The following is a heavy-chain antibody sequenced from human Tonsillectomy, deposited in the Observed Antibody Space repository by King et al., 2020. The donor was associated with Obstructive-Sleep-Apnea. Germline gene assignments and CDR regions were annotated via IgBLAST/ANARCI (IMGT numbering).Heavy chain of an antibody. D-gene: IGHD2-2*01. CDR2: IYYSGST. V-gene: IGHV4-31*03. CDR1: GGSISSVGYY. J-gene: IGHJ3*02. Sequence: VQLQESGPGLVKPSQTLSLTCTVSGGSISSVGYYWSWIRQHPGKGLEWIGYIYYSGSTYYNPSLKSRVTISVDTSKNQFSLKLSSVTAADTAVYYCARGAMTLGAFDIWGQGTMVTVSS. CDR3: ARGAMTLGAFDI.